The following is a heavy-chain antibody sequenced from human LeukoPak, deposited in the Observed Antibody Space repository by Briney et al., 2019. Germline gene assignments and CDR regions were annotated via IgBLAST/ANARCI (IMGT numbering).Heavy chain of an antibody. D-gene: IGHD2-21*01. V-gene: IGHV4-61*01. CDR1: GGSVSSGSYY. CDR3: ARDCVYYFDY. J-gene: IGHJ4*02. CDR2: IYYSGST. Sequence: PSETLSLTCTVSGGSVSSGSYYWSWIRQPPGKGLGWIGYIYYSGSTNYNPSLKSRVTISVDTSKNQFSLKLSSVTAADTAVYYCARDCVYYFDYWGQGTLVTVSS.